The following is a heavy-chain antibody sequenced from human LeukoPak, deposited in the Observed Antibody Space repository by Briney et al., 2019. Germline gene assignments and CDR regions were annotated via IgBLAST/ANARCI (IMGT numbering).Heavy chain of an antibody. Sequence: PGGSLRLSCAVSGFTFSSYWMHWVRQSPGEGLVWVSHINSDGSMTNYVDSVKGRFTISRDNAKNTLYLQMNSLRAEDTAVYYCARELTSITTFGMDVWGKGTTVIVSS. D-gene: IGHD1-1*01. V-gene: IGHV3-74*01. CDR1: GFTFSSYW. J-gene: IGHJ6*04. CDR2: INSDGSMT. CDR3: ARELTSITTFGMDV.